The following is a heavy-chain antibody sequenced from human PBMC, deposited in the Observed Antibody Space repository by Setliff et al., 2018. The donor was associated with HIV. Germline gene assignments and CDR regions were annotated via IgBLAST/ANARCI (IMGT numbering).Heavy chain of an antibody. D-gene: IGHD6-19*01. CDR1: GYSISNGYY. V-gene: IGHV4-38-2*01. CDR2: IDHIGST. CDR3: ARGYPGIAVAGLSYYYYYYMDV. J-gene: IGHJ6*03. Sequence: PSETLSLTCAVSGYSISNGYYWAWIRQPPGKGLEWIGSIDHIGSTYYNPSLKGRVTISVDTSKNQFSLKLSSVTAADTAVYYCARGYPGIAVAGLSYYYYYYMDVWGKGTTVTVSS.